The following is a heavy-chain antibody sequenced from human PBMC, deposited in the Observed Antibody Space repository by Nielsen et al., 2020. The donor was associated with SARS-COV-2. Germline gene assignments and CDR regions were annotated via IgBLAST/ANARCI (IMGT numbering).Heavy chain of an antibody. V-gene: IGHV4-61*01. J-gene: IGHJ4*02. Sequence: SETLSLTCTVSGGSVSSGSYYWSWIRQPPGKGLEWIGYIYYSGSTNYNPSLKSRVTISVDTSKNQFSLKLSSVTAADTAVYYCARALEGYSSGWYLDYWGQGTLVTVSS. D-gene: IGHD6-19*01. CDR3: ARALEGYSSGWYLDY. CDR2: IYYSGST. CDR1: GGSVSSGSYY.